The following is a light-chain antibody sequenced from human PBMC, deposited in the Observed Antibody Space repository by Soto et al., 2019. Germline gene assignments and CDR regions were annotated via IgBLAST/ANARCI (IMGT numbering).Light chain of an antibody. CDR1: QAVNTR. V-gene: IGKV3-11*01. Sequence: EIVLTQSPATLSSFPGDRVTLSFRASQAVNTRLAWYQHKPGQAPRLLVYLASNRAAGVPARFSGSGSGTDFTLTISDVEPEDFAVYYCPQRQSWPRTLGQGTKVDIK. J-gene: IGKJ1*01. CDR3: PQRQSWPRT. CDR2: LAS.